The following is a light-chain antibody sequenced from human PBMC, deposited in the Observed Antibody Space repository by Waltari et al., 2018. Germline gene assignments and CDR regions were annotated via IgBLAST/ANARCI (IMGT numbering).Light chain of an antibody. CDR1: QSVSKY. V-gene: IGKV3-20*01. Sequence: EIVLTQSPGTLSLSPGDTAILSCRAIQSVSKYLAWYQQKPGQAPRPLIFGASSSATGIPDRFSGRGSGTDLSLTISRVEPEDFSVYDCQQYVSVPATFGQGTKVEIE. CDR3: QQYVSVPAT. J-gene: IGKJ1*01. CDR2: GAS.